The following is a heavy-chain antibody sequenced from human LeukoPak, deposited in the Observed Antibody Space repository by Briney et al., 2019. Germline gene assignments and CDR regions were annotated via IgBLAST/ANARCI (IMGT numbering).Heavy chain of an antibody. Sequence: SQTLSLTCTVSGGSISSGDYYWSWIRQPPGKGLEWIGYIYYSGSTYYNPSLKSRVTISVDTSKNQFSLKLSSVTAADMAVYYCARGALYYYDSSGYPTQGHFDYWGQGTLVTVSS. J-gene: IGHJ4*02. CDR3: ARGALYYYDSSGYPTQGHFDY. CDR1: GGSISSGDYY. V-gene: IGHV4-30-4*08. CDR2: IYYSGST. D-gene: IGHD3-22*01.